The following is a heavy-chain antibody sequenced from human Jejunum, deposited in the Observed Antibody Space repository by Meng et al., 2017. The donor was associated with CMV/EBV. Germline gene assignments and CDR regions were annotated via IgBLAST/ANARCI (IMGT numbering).Heavy chain of an antibody. CDR2: ISASGRI. D-gene: IGHD1-1*01. Sequence: VGSGFDLSKFSRSWVRQAPGKGLEWVSSISASGRIDYAASVKGRFVISRDIATTTLYLQITSLRGDDTAIYFCAKDEGAGGTTFFDHWGQGTLVTVSS. V-gene: IGHV3-23*01. CDR1: GFDLSKFS. CDR3: AKDEGAGGTTFFDH. J-gene: IGHJ4*02.